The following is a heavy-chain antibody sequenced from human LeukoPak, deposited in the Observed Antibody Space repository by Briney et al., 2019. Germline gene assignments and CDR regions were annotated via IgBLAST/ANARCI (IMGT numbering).Heavy chain of an antibody. Sequence: SQTLSLTCALSGDSVSSKSATWNWVRQSPSRGLEWLGRTYYKSKWNNDYAISVKSRITITPDTPKNQFYLHLNSVTPEDTAVYFCARSAAGTLDYWGQGGLVTVSS. CDR1: GDSVSSKSAT. J-gene: IGHJ4*02. V-gene: IGHV6-1*01. D-gene: IGHD6-13*01. CDR3: ARSAAGTLDY. CDR2: TYYKSKWNN.